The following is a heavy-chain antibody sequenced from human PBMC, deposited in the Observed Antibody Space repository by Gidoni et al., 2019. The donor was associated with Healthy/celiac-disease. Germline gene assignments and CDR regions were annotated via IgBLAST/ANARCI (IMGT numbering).Heavy chain of an antibody. CDR1: GFTFSSYG. Sequence: QVQLVEAGGGGVQPGRALRRSCAASGFTFSSYGMHWVRQAPGKGLGWVAVLSYDGSNKYYADSVQGRFTISRDNSKFPLYLQMHSLSAEDTAVYYCAKDSGPYSRSSFGYWGQGTLVTVSS. J-gene: IGHJ4*02. CDR3: AKDSGPYSRSSFGY. CDR2: LSYDGSNK. D-gene: IGHD6-13*01. V-gene: IGHV3-30*18.